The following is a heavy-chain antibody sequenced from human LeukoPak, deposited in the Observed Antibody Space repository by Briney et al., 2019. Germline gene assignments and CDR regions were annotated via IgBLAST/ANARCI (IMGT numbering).Heavy chain of an antibody. CDR3: ARQGVGDYFYYYGMDV. Sequence: GESLKISCKGSGYSFTSYWIGWVRQMPGKGLEWMGIIYPGDSGTRYSPSFQGQVTISADKSISTAYLQWSSLKASDTAMYYCARQGVGDYFYYYGMDVWGQGTTVTVSS. CDR2: IYPGDSGT. CDR1: GYSFTSYW. V-gene: IGHV5-51*01. D-gene: IGHD4-17*01. J-gene: IGHJ6*02.